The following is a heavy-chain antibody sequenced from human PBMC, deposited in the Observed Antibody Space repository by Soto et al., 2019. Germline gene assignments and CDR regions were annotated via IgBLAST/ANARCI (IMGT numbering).Heavy chain of an antibody. CDR2: IWYDGSNK. Sequence: VQLVESGGGVVQPGRSLRLSCAASGFTFSSYGMHWVRQAPGKGLEWVAVIWYDGSNKYYADSVKGRFTISRDNSKNTLYLQMNSLRVDDTAVYLCARGRGSSYPTLDYWGQGTLVTVSS. CDR3: ARGRGSSYPTLDY. D-gene: IGHD1-26*01. J-gene: IGHJ4*02. V-gene: IGHV3-33*01. CDR1: GFTFSSYG.